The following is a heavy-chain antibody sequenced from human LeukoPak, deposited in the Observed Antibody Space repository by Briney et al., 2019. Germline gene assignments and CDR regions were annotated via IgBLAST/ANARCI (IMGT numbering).Heavy chain of an antibody. Sequence: SETLPLTCAVYGGSFSNYYWSWIRQPPGKGLEWVGEINVSGRTNYNPSLMGRVTISVDTSKNQFSLRLNSVTATDTAVYYCARRWNYGRNYYIDVWGKGATVSVSS. CDR3: ARRWNYGRNYYIDV. J-gene: IGHJ6*03. CDR2: INVSGRT. V-gene: IGHV4-34*01. D-gene: IGHD1-7*01. CDR1: GGSFSNYY.